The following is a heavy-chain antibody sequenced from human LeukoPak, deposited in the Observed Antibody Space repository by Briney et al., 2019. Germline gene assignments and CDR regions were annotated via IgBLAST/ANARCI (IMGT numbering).Heavy chain of an antibody. CDR3: AREYSSSSLDY. CDR2: IHPKSGGT. J-gene: IGHJ4*02. CDR1: GYSFNVHY. Sequence: GASVTVSYKASGYSFNVHYMQWVRQAPGQGFEGMGWIHPKSGGTNCSQKFQGRVTTTRDTSISTAYMDMNSLRSDDTAVYYCAREYSSSSLDYWGQGTLVTVSS. D-gene: IGHD6-6*01. V-gene: IGHV1-2*02.